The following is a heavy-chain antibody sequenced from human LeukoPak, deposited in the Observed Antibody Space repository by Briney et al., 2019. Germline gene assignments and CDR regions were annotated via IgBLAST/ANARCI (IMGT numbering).Heavy chain of an antibody. D-gene: IGHD3-10*01. CDR3: ARGVVRGVIAAAFDI. V-gene: IGHV1-69*06. Sequence: SVKVSCKASGGTFSSYAISWVRQAPGQGLEWMGGIIPIFGTANYAQKFQARVTITADKSTSTAYMELSSLRSEDTAVYYCARGVVRGVIAAAFDIWGQGTMVTVSS. CDR1: GGTFSSYA. J-gene: IGHJ3*02. CDR2: IIPIFGTA.